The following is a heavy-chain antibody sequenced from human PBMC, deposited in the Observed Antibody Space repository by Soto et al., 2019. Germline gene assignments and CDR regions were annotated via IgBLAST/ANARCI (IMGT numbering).Heavy chain of an antibody. Sequence: QVQLVESGGGVVQPGRSLRLSCAASGFTFSRHAMDWVRQAPGKGLEWVAFISNNGGNKDYADSVKGRFTISRDNSKDTLYLQMSSLRTEDTAMYYCARDLSGHYAVDYWGRGTLVTVSS. CDR1: GFTFSRHA. V-gene: IGHV3-30-3*01. CDR2: ISNNGGNK. D-gene: IGHD3-9*01. CDR3: ARDLSGHYAVDY. J-gene: IGHJ4*02.